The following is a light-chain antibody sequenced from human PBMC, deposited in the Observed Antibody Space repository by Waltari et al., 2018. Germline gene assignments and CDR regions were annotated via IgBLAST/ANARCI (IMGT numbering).Light chain of an antibody. CDR1: SSTIGSTP. CDR2: SNN. J-gene: IGLJ3*02. Sequence: QSVLTQPPSASGTPGQRVTLPCSGSSSTIGSTPVNWYQQLPGTAPKLLIYSNNQRPSGVPDRFSGSKSGTSASLAISGLQSEDEADYYCAAWDDSLNGPVFGGGTKLTVL. CDR3: AAWDDSLNGPV. V-gene: IGLV1-44*01.